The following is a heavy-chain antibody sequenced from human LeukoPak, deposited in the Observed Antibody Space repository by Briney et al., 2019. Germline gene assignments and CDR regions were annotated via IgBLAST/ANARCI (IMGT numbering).Heavy chain of an antibody. J-gene: IGHJ3*02. Sequence: GGSLRLSCAASGLTFSSYSMNWVRQAPGKGLEWVSYISSLSGTIYYADSVKGRFTISRDNAKNSLYLQMNSLRAEDTAVYYCAREYDYGDYEAFDIWGQGTMVTVFS. D-gene: IGHD4-17*01. CDR1: GLTFSSYS. CDR3: AREYDYGDYEAFDI. V-gene: IGHV3-48*04. CDR2: ISSLSGTI.